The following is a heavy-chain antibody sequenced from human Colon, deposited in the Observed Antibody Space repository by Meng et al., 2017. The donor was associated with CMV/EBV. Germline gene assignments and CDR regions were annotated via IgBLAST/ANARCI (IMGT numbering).Heavy chain of an antibody. D-gene: IGHD2-2*02. J-gene: IGHJ4*02. CDR1: GSTFAGYF. CDR2: LHPNSYPT. CDR3: AAISGGDFDF. V-gene: IGHV1-2*02. Sequence: QWGQSGAEVKKPGAPVKVACETSGSTFAGYFMLWVRQAPGQGLGWMDSLHPNSYPTNSAQQFHERLTMTRDPSIHTAYMVLASLRSNDTAVNYCAAISGGDFDFWGQGTLVTVSS.